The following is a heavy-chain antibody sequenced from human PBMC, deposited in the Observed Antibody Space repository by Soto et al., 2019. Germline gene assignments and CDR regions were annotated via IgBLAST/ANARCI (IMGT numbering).Heavy chain of an antibody. V-gene: IGHV4-59*01. CDR1: GGSIGSYD. CDR3: ARVVDYDTLTGYYRGAGWFDP. J-gene: IGHJ5*01. Sequence: SETLSLTCTVSGGSIGSYDWSWIRQPPGKGLEWIGYIFYSGSTNYNPSFQRRLTISVDTSKNQFSLKLSSVTAADTAVYYCARVVDYDTLTGYYRGAGWFDPWGQGTLVTVSS. D-gene: IGHD3-9*01. CDR2: IFYSGST.